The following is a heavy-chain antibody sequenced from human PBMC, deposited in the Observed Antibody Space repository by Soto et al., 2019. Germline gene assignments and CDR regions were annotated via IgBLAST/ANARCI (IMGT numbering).Heavy chain of an antibody. Sequence: SVKVSCQASGYSFSSHAITWVRQAPGQGLEWMGGIIPVFGTPSYVQKFQGRVTISADKSTNTSYLELRSLRSEDTAVYYCARGEGLSTSWYWGDGLDSWGQGTQVTVSS. D-gene: IGHD6-13*01. CDR1: GYSFSSHA. J-gene: IGHJ4*02. V-gene: IGHV1-69*06. CDR2: IIPVFGTP. CDR3: ARGEGLSTSWYWGDGLDS.